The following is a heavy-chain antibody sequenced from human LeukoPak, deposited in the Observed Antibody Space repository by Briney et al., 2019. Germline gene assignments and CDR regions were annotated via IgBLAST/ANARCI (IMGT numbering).Heavy chain of an antibody. D-gene: IGHD3-22*01. CDR3: AKANKPYYDSSGYYYDFDY. CDR2: ISGSGGST. Sequence: HTGGSLRLSCAASGFTFSSYGMSWVRQAPGKGLEWVSAISGSGGSTYYADSVKGRFTISRDNSKNTLYLQMNSLRAEDTAVYYCAKANKPYYDSSGYYYDFDYWGQGTLVTVSS. V-gene: IGHV3-23*01. CDR1: GFTFSSYG. J-gene: IGHJ4*02.